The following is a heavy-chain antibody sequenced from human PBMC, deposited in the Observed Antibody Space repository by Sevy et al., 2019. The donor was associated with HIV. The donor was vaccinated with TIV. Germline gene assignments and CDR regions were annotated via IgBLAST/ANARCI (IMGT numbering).Heavy chain of an antibody. D-gene: IGHD3-16*01. CDR3: ARDPGGMRAFDY. CDR1: GYTFTNYG. V-gene: IGHV1-18*04. Sequence: ASVKVSCKASGYTFTNYGISWVRQAPGQGLEWMGWISSYNGNTNYGQKFRGRVTMTTDTSTTTAYMELRSLRSDDTAVYYCARDPGGMRAFDYWGQGTLVTVSS. J-gene: IGHJ4*02. CDR2: ISSYNGNT.